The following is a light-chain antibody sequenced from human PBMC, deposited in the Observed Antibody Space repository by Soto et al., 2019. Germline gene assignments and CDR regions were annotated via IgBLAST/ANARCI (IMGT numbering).Light chain of an antibody. V-gene: IGKV3-11*01. CDR2: DAS. CDR3: QQRGNWPPIT. J-gene: IGKJ5*01. Sequence: EIVLTQSPGTLSLSPGERATLFCRASQTVRNNYLAWYQQKPGQAPRLLIYDASNRAIGIPARFSGSGSGTDFTLTISSLEPEDFAVYYCQQRGNWPPITFGQGTRPEIK. CDR1: QTVRNNY.